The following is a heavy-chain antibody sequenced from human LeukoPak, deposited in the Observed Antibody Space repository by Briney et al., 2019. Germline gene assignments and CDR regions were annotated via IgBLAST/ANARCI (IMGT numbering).Heavy chain of an antibody. Sequence: PGGSLRLSCAASGFTFSSYWMSWVRQAPGKGLEWVANIKQDGSEKYYVDSVKGRFTISRDNSKNTLYLQMNSLRAEDTAVYYCAKDRDSGSYYAFDIWGQGTMVTVSS. J-gene: IGHJ3*02. V-gene: IGHV3-7*03. CDR2: IKQDGSEK. D-gene: IGHD1-26*01. CDR3: AKDRDSGSYYAFDI. CDR1: GFTFSSYW.